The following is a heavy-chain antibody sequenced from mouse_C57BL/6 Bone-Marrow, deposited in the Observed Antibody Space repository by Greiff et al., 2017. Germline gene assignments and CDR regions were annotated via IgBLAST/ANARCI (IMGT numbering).Heavy chain of an antibody. CDR1: GFTFTDYY. CDR2: IRNKANGYTT. Sequence: EVMLVESGGGLVQPGGSLSLSCAASGFTFTDYYMSWVRQPPGKALEWLGFIRNKANGYTTESSASVKGRFTISRDNSQSILYLQMNALRAEDSAAYYCASPPYYSNYGFAYWGQGTLVTVSA. CDR3: ASPPYYSNYGFAY. J-gene: IGHJ3*01. D-gene: IGHD2-5*01. V-gene: IGHV7-3*01.